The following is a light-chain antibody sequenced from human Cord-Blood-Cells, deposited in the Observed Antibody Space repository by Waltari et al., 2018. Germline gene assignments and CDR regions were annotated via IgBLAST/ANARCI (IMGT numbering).Light chain of an antibody. V-gene: IGKV4-1*01. CDR3: QQYYSNPLT. Sequence: DIVMTQSPDSLAVSLGERATINCKCSQSVLYSSNNKNYLAWYQQKPGQPPKLLIYWASTRESGVPDRFSGSGSGTDFTLTISSLQAEDVAVYYCQQYYSNPLTFGGGTKVEIK. J-gene: IGKJ4*01. CDR2: WAS. CDR1: QSVLYSSNNKNY.